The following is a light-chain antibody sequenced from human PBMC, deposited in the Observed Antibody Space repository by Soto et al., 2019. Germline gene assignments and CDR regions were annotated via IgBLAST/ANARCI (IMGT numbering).Light chain of an antibody. CDR2: EGT. CDR3: YSDATGSTV. CDR1: SSDVGGYSL. Sequence: QSVLTQPASVSGSPGQSITISCTGTSSDVGGYSLVSWYQQYPGKAPKLIIYEGTKRPSGVSNRFSGSKSGSTASLTISGLQAEDEAYYYCYSDATGSTVFGGGTKQTVL. V-gene: IGLV2-23*01. J-gene: IGLJ2*01.